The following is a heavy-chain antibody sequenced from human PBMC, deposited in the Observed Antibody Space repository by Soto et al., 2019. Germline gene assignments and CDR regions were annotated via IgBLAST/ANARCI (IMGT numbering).Heavy chain of an antibody. Sequence: QVQLVQSGAEVKKPGASVKVSCKASGFTFTNYFFHWVRQAHRQGLEWMGIISPYDGSTNYVQRLLGRVTMTSDTSTSTVYMELSSLRSEDTAVYYCGRGDGRGSSGFYYYYGMDVWGHGTTVTVSS. D-gene: IGHD6-25*01. CDR2: ISPYDGST. V-gene: IGHV1-46*01. J-gene: IGHJ6*02. CDR1: GFTFTNYF. CDR3: GRGDGRGSSGFYYYYGMDV.